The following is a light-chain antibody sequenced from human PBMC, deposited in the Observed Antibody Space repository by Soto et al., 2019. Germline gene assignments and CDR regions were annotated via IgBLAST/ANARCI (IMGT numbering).Light chain of an antibody. V-gene: IGKV3-11*01. J-gene: IGKJ5*01. CDR3: QQRSNWQIA. CDR2: DAS. CDR1: QSVSSY. Sequence: EVVLTQSPATLSLSPGERATLSCRASQSVSSYLAWYQHKPGQAPRLLIYDASNRATGIPARFSGSGSGTDFTLTISSLEPEDFAVYYCQQRSNWQIAFGQGTDWRL.